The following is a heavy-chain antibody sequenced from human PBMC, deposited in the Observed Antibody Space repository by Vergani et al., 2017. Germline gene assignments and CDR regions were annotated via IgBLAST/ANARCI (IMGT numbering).Heavy chain of an antibody. Sequence: QVQLQQWGGGLLKPSETLSLTCVVNGGSFTSYHWPWIRQSPGEGLEWVGDIDHTGRPDYNPSLKSRLTMSVDKSRNQFSLTLNSVTATDTAIYFCARVNTETNGHLYYYYYMDVWRQGTAVTVS. CDR1: GGSFTSYH. D-gene: IGHD4-11*01. J-gene: IGHJ6*03. CDR3: ARVNTETNGHLYYYYYMDV. CDR2: IDHTGRP. V-gene: IGHV4-34*01.